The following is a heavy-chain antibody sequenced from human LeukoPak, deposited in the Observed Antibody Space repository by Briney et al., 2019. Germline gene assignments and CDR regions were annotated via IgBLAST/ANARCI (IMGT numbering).Heavy chain of an antibody. CDR3: VKDKWIDY. V-gene: IGHV3-64D*09. J-gene: IGHJ4*02. D-gene: IGHD2-8*01. Sequence: GGSLRLSCSVSGFTFSAYTMNWVRQAPGRGLQYVSSININGGKTYYADSVKGRFTISRDNSKNTLFLQMSSLRVEDTAVYYCVKDKWIDYWGQGVLATVSS. CDR1: GFTFSAYT. CDR2: ININGGKT.